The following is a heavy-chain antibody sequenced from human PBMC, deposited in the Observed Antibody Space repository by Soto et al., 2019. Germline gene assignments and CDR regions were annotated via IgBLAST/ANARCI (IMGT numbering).Heavy chain of an antibody. J-gene: IGHJ4*02. CDR2: ISGKNGNS. CDR1: GYSFSDFG. V-gene: IGHV1-18*04. CDR3: ARGDYYEATGTFEN. D-gene: IGHD4-17*01. Sequence: QVHLVQSGGELKKPGASVKVSCKASGYSFSDFGITWVRQAPGQGLEWMGWISGKNGNSNYAQKVQCRVTLTADTSTSTAYMEMRALTSDDTGIYYCARGDYYEATGTFENWGQGTPVTVSS.